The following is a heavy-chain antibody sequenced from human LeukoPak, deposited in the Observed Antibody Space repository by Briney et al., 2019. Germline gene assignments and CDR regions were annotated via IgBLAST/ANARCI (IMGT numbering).Heavy chain of an antibody. Sequence: GGSLRLSCAASGFTFSSYAMHWVRQAPGKGLEWVANIKQDGSEKYYVDSVKGRFTISRDNAKNSLYLQMNSLRAEDTAVYYCARGGGNLFDYWGQGTLVTVSS. J-gene: IGHJ4*02. CDR3: ARGGGNLFDY. D-gene: IGHD4-23*01. V-gene: IGHV3-7*04. CDR2: IKQDGSEK. CDR1: GFTFSSYA.